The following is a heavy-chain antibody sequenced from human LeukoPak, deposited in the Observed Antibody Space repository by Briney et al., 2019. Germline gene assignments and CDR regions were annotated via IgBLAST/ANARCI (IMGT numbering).Heavy chain of an antibody. CDR3: ARDLSRGLDAFDI. CDR2: INPNSGGT. Sequence: GASVKVSCTASGYTFTGYYMHWVRQAPGQGLEWMGWINPNSGGTNYAQKFQGRVTMTRDTSISTAYMELSRLRSDDTAVYYCARDLSRGLDAFDIWGQGTMVTVSS. J-gene: IGHJ3*02. CDR1: GYTFTGYY. V-gene: IGHV1-2*02. D-gene: IGHD3-16*02.